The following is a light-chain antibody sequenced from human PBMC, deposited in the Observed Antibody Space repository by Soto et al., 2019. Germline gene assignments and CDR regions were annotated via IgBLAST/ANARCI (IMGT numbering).Light chain of an antibody. CDR1: QSISSW. Sequence: DIQMTQSPSTLSASVGDRVTITCRARQSISSWLAWYQQKPGKAPKLLIYDASSLESGVPSRFSGSGSGTEFTLTISSLQPDDFATYYCQRYNSYSYTFGQGTKLEIK. CDR2: DAS. J-gene: IGKJ2*01. CDR3: QRYNSYSYT. V-gene: IGKV1-5*01.